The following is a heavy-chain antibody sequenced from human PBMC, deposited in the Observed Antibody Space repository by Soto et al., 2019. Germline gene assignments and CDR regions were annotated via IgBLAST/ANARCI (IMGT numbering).Heavy chain of an antibody. V-gene: IGHV4-4*07. CDR1: GGSISSYY. CDR3: ARAPPYSDYGMDV. CDR2: IYTSGST. J-gene: IGHJ6*02. D-gene: IGHD1-26*01. Sequence: TSETLSLTCTVSGGSISSYYWSWMRQPAGKGLEWIGRIYTSGSTNYNPSLKSRVTMSVDTSKNQFSLKLSSVTAADTAVYYCARAPPYSDYGMDVWGQGTTVTVSS.